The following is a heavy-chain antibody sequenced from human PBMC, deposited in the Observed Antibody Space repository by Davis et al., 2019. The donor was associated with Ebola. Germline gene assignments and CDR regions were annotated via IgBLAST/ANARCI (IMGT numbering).Heavy chain of an antibody. Sequence: AASVKVSCKASGYTFTSYYMHWVRQAPGQGLEWMGIINPSGGSTSYAQKFQGRVTMTRDTSISTAYLQWSSLKASDTAMYYCARHEYSSSWFDYWGQGTLVTVSS. CDR1: GYTFTSYY. J-gene: IGHJ4*02. CDR3: ARHEYSSSWFDY. V-gene: IGHV1-46*01. CDR2: INPSGGST. D-gene: IGHD6-13*01.